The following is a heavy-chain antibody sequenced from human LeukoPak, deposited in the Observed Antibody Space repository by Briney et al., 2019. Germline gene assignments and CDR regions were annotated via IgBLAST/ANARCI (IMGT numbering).Heavy chain of an antibody. CDR1: GFTFSDYC. Sequence: PGGSLRLSCAASGFTFSDYCMSWIRQAPGKGLEWVSYISSSSSYTNYADSVKGRLTISRDNAKNSLYLQMNSLRAEDTAVYYCARVLSAVGGLRDPSWGQGTTVTVSS. CDR2: ISSSSSYT. CDR3: ARVLSAVGGLRDPS. D-gene: IGHD4-23*01. V-gene: IGHV3-11*05. J-gene: IGHJ5*02.